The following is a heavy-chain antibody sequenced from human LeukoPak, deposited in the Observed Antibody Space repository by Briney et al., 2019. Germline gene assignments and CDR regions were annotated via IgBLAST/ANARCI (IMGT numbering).Heavy chain of an antibody. Sequence: GGSLRLSRAASGFTVISNYMSWVRQAAGKGLEWVSVIYSGGNTYYAGSVKGRFTISRDNSKNTLYLQMNSLRAEDTAVYYCARDLTHGGKTYWGQGTLVTVSS. J-gene: IGHJ4*02. CDR3: ARDLTHGGKTY. V-gene: IGHV3-66*02. CDR1: GFTVISNY. D-gene: IGHD4-23*01. CDR2: IYSGGNT.